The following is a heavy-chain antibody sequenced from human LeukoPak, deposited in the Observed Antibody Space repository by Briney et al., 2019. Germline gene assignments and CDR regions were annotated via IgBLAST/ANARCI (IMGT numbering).Heavy chain of an antibody. Sequence: PSETLSLTCTVSGGSISSYYWSWIRQPPGKGLEWIGYIYYSGSTNYNPSLKSRVTISVDTSKNQFSLKLSSVTAADTAVYYCARGDQPLLETYFDYWGQGTLVTVSS. V-gene: IGHV4-59*01. CDR3: ARGDQPLLETYFDY. CDR2: IYYSGST. CDR1: GGSISSYY. J-gene: IGHJ4*02. D-gene: IGHD2-21*02.